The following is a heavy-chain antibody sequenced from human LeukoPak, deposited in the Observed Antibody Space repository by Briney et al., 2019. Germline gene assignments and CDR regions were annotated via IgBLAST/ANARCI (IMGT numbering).Heavy chain of an antibody. D-gene: IGHD1-26*01. Sequence: GASVKVSCKASGYTFSSHGVSWVRQAPGQGLEWMGWISAYNGNTNYAQKFQGRVTMTTDTSTSTVYMELSSLRSEDTAVYYCARDIGFWGQGTLVTVSS. CDR2: ISAYNGNT. V-gene: IGHV1-18*01. J-gene: IGHJ4*02. CDR3: ARDIGF. CDR1: GYTFSSHG.